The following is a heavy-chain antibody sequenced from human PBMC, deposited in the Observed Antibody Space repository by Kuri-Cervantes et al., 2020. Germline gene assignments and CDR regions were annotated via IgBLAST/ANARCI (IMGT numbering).Heavy chain of an antibody. J-gene: IGHJ3*02. CDR2: INPRDGST. D-gene: IGHD4-17*01. CDR3: AKDMGYGDWSYDAFDI. Sequence: GGSLRLSCKASGYTFINFGISWVRQAPGQGLEWMGIINPRDGSTSYAQNFQGRVTMTRDTSTSTVYMELTSLRAEDTALYYCAKDMGYGDWSYDAFDIWGQGTMVTVSS. V-gene: IGHV1-46*01. CDR1: GYTFINFG.